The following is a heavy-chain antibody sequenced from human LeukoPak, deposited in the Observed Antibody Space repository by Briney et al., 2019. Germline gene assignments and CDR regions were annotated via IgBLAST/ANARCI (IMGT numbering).Heavy chain of an antibody. D-gene: IGHD2-21*01. V-gene: IGHV3-7*01. CDR2: INQDGNSQ. CDR3: ARSLWPEDY. CDR1: GFAFSSYW. Sequence: GGSLRLSSEASGFAFSSYWASWVRQAPGKGLEWVANINQDGNSQNYVDSVGGRFTISKDNAKNSVYLQMNSLRAEDTAVYYCARSLWPEDYWGQGILVTVSS. J-gene: IGHJ4*02.